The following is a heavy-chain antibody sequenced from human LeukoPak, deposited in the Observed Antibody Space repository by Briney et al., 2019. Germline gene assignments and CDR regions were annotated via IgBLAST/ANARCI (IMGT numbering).Heavy chain of an antibody. V-gene: IGHV4-4*07. J-gene: IGHJ5*02. CDR1: GGSISSYY. D-gene: IGHD2-2*01. Sequence: SETLSLTCTVSGGSISSYYWSWIRQPAGEGLEWIGRIYTSGSTNYNPSLKSRVTMSVDSSKNQFSLKLSSVTAADTAVYYCARATGCSSTSCYNWFDPWGQGTLVTVSS. CDR3: ARATGCSSTSCYNWFDP. CDR2: IYTSGST.